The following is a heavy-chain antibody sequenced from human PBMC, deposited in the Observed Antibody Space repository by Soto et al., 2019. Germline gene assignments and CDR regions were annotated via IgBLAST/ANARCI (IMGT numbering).Heavy chain of an antibody. J-gene: IGHJ5*02. CDR2: TTSDGKSK. CDR3: ARESGDWPLNWFDP. Sequence: VHLVESGGGLVQPGGSLRLSCAASGFNFSNHWMHWVRQRPGEGLVWVSRTTSDGKSKAYAESVKGRFAISRDNAKNTLYLQMNGLTAEDTAVYYCARESGDWPLNWFDPWGQGTLVTVSS. V-gene: IGHV3-74*01. CDR1: GFNFSNHW. D-gene: IGHD2-21*02.